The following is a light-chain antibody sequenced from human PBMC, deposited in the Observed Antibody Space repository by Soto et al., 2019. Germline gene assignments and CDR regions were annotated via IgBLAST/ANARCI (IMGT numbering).Light chain of an antibody. Sequence: EIVLTQSPATLSLSPGEGATLSCRASQSISRYLAWYQQKPGRAPRLLIFDASSRDTGIPARFSGSGSGTDFTLTISSLEPEDFAVYYCQQRSNWPLLTFGGGTKVEVK. CDR3: QQRSNWPLLT. V-gene: IGKV3-11*01. J-gene: IGKJ4*01. CDR2: DAS. CDR1: QSISRY.